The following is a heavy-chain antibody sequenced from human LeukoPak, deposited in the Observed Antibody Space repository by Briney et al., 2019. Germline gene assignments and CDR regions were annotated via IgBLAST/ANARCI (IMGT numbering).Heavy chain of an antibody. D-gene: IGHD3-22*01. CDR3: ARDLTYYYDSSGRANWFDP. V-gene: IGHV4-59*01. Sequence: SETLSLTCTASGGSISSYYWSWIRQPPGKGLEWIGYIYYSGSTNYNPSLKSRVTISVDTSKNQFSLKLSSVTAADTAVYYCARDLTYYYDSSGRANWFDPWGQGTLVTVSS. J-gene: IGHJ5*02. CDR2: IYYSGST. CDR1: GGSISSYY.